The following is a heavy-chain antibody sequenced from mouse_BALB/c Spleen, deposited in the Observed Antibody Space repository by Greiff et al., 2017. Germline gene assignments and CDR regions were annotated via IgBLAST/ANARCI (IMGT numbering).Heavy chain of an antibody. CDR1: GYTFTSYW. CDR2: IYPGNSDT. Sequence: QLKQSGTVLARPGASVKMSCKASGYTFTSYWMHWVKQRPGQGLEWIGAIYPGNSDTSYNQKFKGKAKLTAVTSTSTAYMELSSLTNEDSAVYYCTREEVRRAYYFDYWGQGTTLTVSS. J-gene: IGHJ2*01. CDR3: TREEVRRAYYFDY. D-gene: IGHD2-14*01. V-gene: IGHV1-5*01.